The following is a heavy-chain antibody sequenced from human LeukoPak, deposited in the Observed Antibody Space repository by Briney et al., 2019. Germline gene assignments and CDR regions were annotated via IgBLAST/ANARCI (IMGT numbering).Heavy chain of an antibody. CDR2: ISYDGSNK. D-gene: IGHD1-1*01. CDR1: GFTFSSYG. CDR3: SRSTDHAPTPWNYFGMDV. J-gene: IGHJ6*02. V-gene: IGHV3-30*03. Sequence: SGGSLRLSCAASGFTFSSYGMHWVRQAPGKGLEWVAVISYDGSNKYYADSVKGRFTISRDNSKNTLYLQMNSLRIEDTAIYYCSRSTDHAPTPWNYFGMDVWGQGTTVTVSS.